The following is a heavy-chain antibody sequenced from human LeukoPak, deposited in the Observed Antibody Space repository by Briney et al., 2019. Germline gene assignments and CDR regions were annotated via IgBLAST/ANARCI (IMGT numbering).Heavy chain of an antibody. D-gene: IGHD6-13*01. J-gene: IGHJ4*02. CDR2: IYYSGST. Sequence: SETLSLTCTVSGGSISSYYWSWIRQPPGKGPEWIGYIYYSGSTNYNPSLKSRVTISVDTSKNQFSLKLSSVTAADTAVYYCARDGIAAAGAGLDYWGQGTLVTVSS. CDR1: GGSISSYY. CDR3: ARDGIAAAGAGLDY. V-gene: IGHV4-59*01.